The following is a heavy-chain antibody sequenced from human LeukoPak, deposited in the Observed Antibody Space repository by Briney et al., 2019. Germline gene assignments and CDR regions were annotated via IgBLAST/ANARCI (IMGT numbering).Heavy chain of an antibody. J-gene: IGHJ4*02. Sequence: PSETLSLTCAVYCGSFRGYYWSWIRQPPGKGLEWIGEINHSGSTNYNPSLKSRVTISVDTSKNQFSLKLSSVTAADTAVYYCARVVRGYSYGYLYYFDYWGQGTLVTVSS. V-gene: IGHV4-34*01. CDR1: CGSFRGYY. CDR3: ARVVRGYSYGYLYYFDY. D-gene: IGHD5-18*01. CDR2: INHSGST.